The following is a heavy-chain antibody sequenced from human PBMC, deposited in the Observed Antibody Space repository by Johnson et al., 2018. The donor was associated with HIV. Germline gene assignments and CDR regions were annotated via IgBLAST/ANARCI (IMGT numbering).Heavy chain of an antibody. CDR1: GFTVSSNY. CDR2: INWNGGST. Sequence: EKLVESGGGLVQPGGSLRLSCAASGFTVSSNYMSWVRQAPGKGLEWVSGINWNGGSTGYADSVKGRFTISRDNAKNSLYLQMNSLRAEDTALYYCARDISYDSSASQGAFDIWGQGTMVTVSS. V-gene: IGHV3-20*04. J-gene: IGHJ3*02. CDR3: ARDISYDSSASQGAFDI. D-gene: IGHD3-22*01.